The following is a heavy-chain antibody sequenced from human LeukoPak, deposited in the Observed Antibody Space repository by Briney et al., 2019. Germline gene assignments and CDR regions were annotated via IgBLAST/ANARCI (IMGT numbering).Heavy chain of an antibody. CDR1: GFTFSTYA. D-gene: IGHD2-2*02. CDR2: IRSGSNSI. V-gene: IGHV3-21*01. Sequence: GGSLRLSCAASGFTFSTYAMTWVRQAPGKGLEWVSSIRSGSNSIYYADSVKGRFTISRDNAKNSMHLQMNSLRAEDTAVYYCARTQCTSCYMDYWGQGTLVTVSS. J-gene: IGHJ4*02. CDR3: ARTQCTSCYMDY.